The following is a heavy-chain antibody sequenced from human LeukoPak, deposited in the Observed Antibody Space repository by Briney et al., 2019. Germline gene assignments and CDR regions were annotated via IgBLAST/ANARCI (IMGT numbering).Heavy chain of an antibody. V-gene: IGHV4-59*01. Sequence: SETLSLTCTVSGGTISSYYWSWIRQPPGKRLERIGNIYYSGSTHYNPSLKSRVTISVDTSKNQFSLKLSSVTAADTAVYYCARHTGYYSGTYGRSWFDPWGQGTLVTVSS. CDR1: GGTISSYY. J-gene: IGHJ5*02. D-gene: IGHD1-26*01. CDR2: IYYSGST. CDR3: ARHTGYYSGTYGRSWFDP.